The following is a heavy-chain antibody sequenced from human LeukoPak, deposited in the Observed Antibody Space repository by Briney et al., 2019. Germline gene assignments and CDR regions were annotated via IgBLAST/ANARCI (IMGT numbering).Heavy chain of an antibody. Sequence: GGALRLSCAASGFTFISYSMNWVRQSPGKGLEGVSSISSSSSYIYYADSVKGRFTISRDNAKNSLYLQMNSLRAEDTAVYYCARSYAGVDYCGQGTLVTVSS. CDR3: ARSYAGVDY. CDR1: GFTFISYS. D-gene: IGHD3-16*01. CDR2: ISSSSSYI. J-gene: IGHJ4*02. V-gene: IGHV3-21*01.